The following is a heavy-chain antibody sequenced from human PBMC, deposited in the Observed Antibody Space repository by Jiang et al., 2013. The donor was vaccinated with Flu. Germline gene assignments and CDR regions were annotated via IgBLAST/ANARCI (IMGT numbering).Heavy chain of an antibody. CDR2: IHSSGFT. Sequence: GSGLVKPSETLSLTCSVSGGSISTDYWSWLRQPPGKGLEWIGYIHSSGFTKYNPSLMSRVTISGDTSKNQFSLKLSSVTAADTAVYFCARLPRRGNSFGFFDYWGQGTLVTVSS. V-gene: IGHV4-4*09. D-gene: IGHD5-18*01. CDR1: GGSISTDY. J-gene: IGHJ4*02. CDR3: ARLPRRGNSFGFFDY.